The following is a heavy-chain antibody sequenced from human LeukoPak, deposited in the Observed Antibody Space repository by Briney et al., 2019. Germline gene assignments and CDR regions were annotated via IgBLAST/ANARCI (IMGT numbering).Heavy chain of an antibody. J-gene: IGHJ4*02. CDR3: TTGLVDQNDY. CDR2: IKSKTDGGTT. D-gene: IGHD6-6*01. CDR1: GFTFSNTW. Sequence: GGSPRLSCAASGFTFSNTWMSWVRQAPGKGLEWVGRIKSKTDGGTTDYAALVEGRFTISRDDSKNTLYLQMNSLKTEDTAVYYCTTGLVDQNDYWGQGALVTVSS. V-gene: IGHV3-15*01.